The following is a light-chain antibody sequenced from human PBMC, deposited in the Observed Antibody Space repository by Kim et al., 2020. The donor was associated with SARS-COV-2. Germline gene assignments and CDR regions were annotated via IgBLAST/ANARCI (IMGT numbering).Light chain of an antibody. CDR2: DAS. CDR3: QQYASSLT. CDR1: HSFPTST. Sequence: LFPWERDPPSCWASHSFPTSTLAFYQQNPGQAPKFSIVDASSRATGVPDSFIGGGSGTDFLLTIDRVAPEDFAVYSCQQYASSLTFGGGTRVYIK. J-gene: IGKJ4*01. V-gene: IGKV3-20*01.